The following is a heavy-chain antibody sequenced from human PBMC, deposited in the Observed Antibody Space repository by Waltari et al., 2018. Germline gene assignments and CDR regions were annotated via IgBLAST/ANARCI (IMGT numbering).Heavy chain of an antibody. J-gene: IGHJ4*02. D-gene: IGHD6-13*01. CDR3: ARGWQQLPFGY. CDR1: GGSISSGSYY. CDR2: IYTSGST. V-gene: IGHV4-61*02. Sequence: QVQLQESGPGLVKPSQTLSLTCTVSGGSISSGSYYWSWLRQPAGKGLEWIGRIYTSGSTNYNPSLKSRVTISVDTSKNQFSLKLSSVTAADTAVYYCARGWQQLPFGYWGQGTLVTVSS.